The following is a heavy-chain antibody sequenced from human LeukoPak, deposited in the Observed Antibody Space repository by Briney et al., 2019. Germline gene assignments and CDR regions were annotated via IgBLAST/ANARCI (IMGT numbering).Heavy chain of an antibody. D-gene: IGHD4-17*01. CDR3: ARASPHAYGDYALDY. V-gene: IGHV1-8*01. Sequence: ASVKVSCKASGYTFTSYDIHWVRQATGQGLEWMGWMNPNSGNTGYAQKFQGRVTITADESTSTAYMELSSLRSEDTAVYYCARASPHAYGDYALDYWGQGTLVTVSS. CDR1: GYTFTSYD. CDR2: MNPNSGNT. J-gene: IGHJ4*02.